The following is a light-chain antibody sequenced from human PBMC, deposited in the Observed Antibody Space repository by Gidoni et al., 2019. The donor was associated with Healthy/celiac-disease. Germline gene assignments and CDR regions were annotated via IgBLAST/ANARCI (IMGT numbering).Light chain of an antibody. J-gene: IGLJ3*02. Sequence: QSALTPPASVSGSPGQSITISCTVTSSDVGSYNLVSWYQQHPGKAPKLMIYEGSKRPSGVSNRFSGSKSGNTASLTISGLQAEDEADYYCCSYAGSSNWVFGGGTKLTVL. CDR2: EGS. V-gene: IGLV2-23*01. CDR3: CSYAGSSNWV. CDR1: SSDVGSYNL.